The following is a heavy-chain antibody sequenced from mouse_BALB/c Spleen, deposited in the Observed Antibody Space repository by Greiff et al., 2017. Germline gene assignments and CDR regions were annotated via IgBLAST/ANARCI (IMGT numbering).Heavy chain of an antibody. V-gene: IGHV3-2*02. CDR2: ISYSGIT. CDR3: ARAYYGTYFDY. Sequence: EVQLQESGPGLVKPSQSLSLTCTVTGYSITSDYAWNWIRQFPGNKLEWMGYISYSGITSYNPSLKSRISITRDTSKNQFFLQLNSVTTEDTATYYCARAYYGTYFDYWGQGTTLTVSS. D-gene: IGHD2-10*01. CDR1: GYSITSDYA. J-gene: IGHJ2*01.